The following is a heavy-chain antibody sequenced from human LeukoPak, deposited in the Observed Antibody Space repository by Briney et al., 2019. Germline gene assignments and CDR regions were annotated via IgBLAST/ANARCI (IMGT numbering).Heavy chain of an antibody. CDR2: INHSGST. CDR1: GGSFSGYY. V-gene: IGHV4-34*01. Sequence: TSETLSLTSAVYGGSFSGYYWSWIRPPPGKGLEWSGEINHSGSTNYNPSLKSRVTISVDTSKNQFSLKLSSVTAADTAVYYCASRTDEYSGGSPRQANYYFDYWGQGTLVTVSS. D-gene: IGHD2-15*01. J-gene: IGHJ4*02. CDR3: ASRTDEYSGGSPRQANYYFDY.